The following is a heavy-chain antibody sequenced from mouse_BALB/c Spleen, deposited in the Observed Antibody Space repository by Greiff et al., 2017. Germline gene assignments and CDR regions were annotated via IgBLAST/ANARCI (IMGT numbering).Heavy chain of an antibody. V-gene: IGHV2-2*02. CDR1: GFSLTSYG. CDR3: ARKCGNYLYAMDY. CDR2: IWSGGST. D-gene: IGHD2-1*01. Sequence: VQRVESGPGLVQPSQSLSITCTVSGFSLTSYGVHWVRQSPGKGLEWLGVIWSGGSTDYNAAFISRLSISKDNSKSQVFFKMNSLQANDTAIYYCARKCGNYLYAMDYWGQGTSVTVSS. J-gene: IGHJ4*01.